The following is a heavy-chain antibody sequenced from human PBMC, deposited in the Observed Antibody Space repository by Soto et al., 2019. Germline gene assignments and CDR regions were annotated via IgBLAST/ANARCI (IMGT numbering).Heavy chain of an antibody. CDR1: GFSLSHPRMS. J-gene: IGHJ4*02. CDR3: ARMLGYGYDY. D-gene: IGHD5-18*01. CDR2: ISSSDAK. Sequence: QVTLKESGPVLVKPTETLTLTCTVSGFSLSHPRMSVGWIRQPPGKALEWLAHISSSDAKSHNTSLQNRLTISKDASKSQVALTLTNMDPVDTATYYCARMLGYGYDYWGQGTLVTVSS. V-gene: IGHV2-26*01.